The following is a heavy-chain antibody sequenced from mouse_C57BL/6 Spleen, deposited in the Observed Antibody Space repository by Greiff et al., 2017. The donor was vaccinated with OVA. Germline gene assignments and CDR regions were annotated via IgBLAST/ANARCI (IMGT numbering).Heavy chain of an antibody. CDR1: GYSITSGYY. CDR2: ISYDGSN. CDR3: ASLYGSSYVDYAMDY. D-gene: IGHD1-1*01. J-gene: IGHJ4*01. V-gene: IGHV3-6*01. Sequence: EVQVVESGPGLVKPSQSLSLTCSVTGYSITSGYYWNWIRQFPGNKLEWMGYISYDGSNNYNPSLKNRISITRDTSKNQFFLKLNSVTTEDTATYYCASLYGSSYVDYAMDYWGQGTSVTVSS.